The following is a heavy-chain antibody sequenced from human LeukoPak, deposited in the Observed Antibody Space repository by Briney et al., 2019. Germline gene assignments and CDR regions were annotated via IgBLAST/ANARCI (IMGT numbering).Heavy chain of an antibody. V-gene: IGHV3-23*01. J-gene: IGHJ4*02. CDR3: ARVGYSYGYFDY. D-gene: IGHD5-18*01. CDR1: GFTFSSYA. Sequence: GGSLRLSCAASGFTFSSYAMSWVRQAPGKGLEWVSAISGSGGSTYYADSVKGRFTISRDNSKNTLYLQMNSLRAEDTAVYYCARVGYSYGYFDYWGQGTLVTVSS. CDR2: ISGSGGST.